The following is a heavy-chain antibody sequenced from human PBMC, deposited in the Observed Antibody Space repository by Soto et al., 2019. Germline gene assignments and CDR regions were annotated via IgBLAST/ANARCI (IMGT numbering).Heavy chain of an antibody. D-gene: IGHD2-21*02. V-gene: IGHV3-30*18. Sequence: RGALLVSCAASVFTFSIYGMHWVRQAPGKGLDWVAVISYDGSNKYYADSVKGRFTISRDNSKNTLYLQMNSLRAEDTAVYYCANWGFCGGDCYRDYWGQGTLVTVSS. CDR3: ANWGFCGGDCYRDY. CDR1: VFTFSIYG. CDR2: ISYDGSNK. J-gene: IGHJ4*02.